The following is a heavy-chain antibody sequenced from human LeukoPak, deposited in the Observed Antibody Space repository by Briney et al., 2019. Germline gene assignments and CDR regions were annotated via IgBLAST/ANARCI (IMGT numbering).Heavy chain of an antibody. CDR1: GGTFSSYA. D-gene: IGHD4-23*01. V-gene: IGHV1-69*05. J-gene: IGHJ6*03. CDR2: IIPIFGTA. CDR3: ATPLDLDYGGNTPSYYYYMDV. Sequence: SVKVSCKASGGTFSSYAISWVRQAPGQGLEWMGGIIPIFGTANYAQKFQGRVTITTDESTSTAYMELSSLRSEDTAVYYCATPLDLDYGGNTPSYYYYMDVGGKGTTVTVSS.